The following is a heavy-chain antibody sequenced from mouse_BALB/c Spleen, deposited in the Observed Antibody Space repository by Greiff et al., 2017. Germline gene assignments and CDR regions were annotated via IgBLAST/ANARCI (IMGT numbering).Heavy chain of an antibody. CDR1: GYTFTSYW. J-gene: IGHJ3*01. CDR3: ASSTMTPWFAY. Sequence: QVQLKESGAELAKPGASVKMSCKASGYTFTSYWMHWVKQRPGQGLEWIGYINPSTGYTEYNQKFKDKATLTADKSSSTAYMQLSSLTSEDSAVYYCASSTMTPWFAYWGRGTLVTVSA. CDR2: INPSTGYT. V-gene: IGHV1-7*01. D-gene: IGHD2-4*01.